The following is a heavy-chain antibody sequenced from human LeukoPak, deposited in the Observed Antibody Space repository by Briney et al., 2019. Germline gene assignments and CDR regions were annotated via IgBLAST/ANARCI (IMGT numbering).Heavy chain of an antibody. CDR3: RTDRYGDYGDYIDY. Sequence: ASLKVSCKASGYTFTGYYMHWVRQAPGQGLEWMGWINPNSGGTNYAQKFQGRVTMTRDTSISTAYMELSRLRSDDTAVYYCRTDRYGDYGDYIDYWGQGTLVTVFS. V-gene: IGHV1-2*02. J-gene: IGHJ4*02. CDR1: GYTFTGYY. D-gene: IGHD4-17*01. CDR2: INPNSGGT.